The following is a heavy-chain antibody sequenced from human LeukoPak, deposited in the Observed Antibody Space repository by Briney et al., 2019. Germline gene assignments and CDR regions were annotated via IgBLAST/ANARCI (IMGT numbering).Heavy chain of an antibody. Sequence: SETLSLTCAVYGGSFSDFYWTWIRQPPGKGLEWIGEINHSGSTNYNPSLESRVTISVDTSKNQFSLKLSSVTAADTAVYYCARVPRYFDLWGRGTLVTVSS. CDR3: ARVPRYFDL. CDR1: GGSFSDFY. J-gene: IGHJ2*01. V-gene: IGHV4-34*01. CDR2: INHSGST.